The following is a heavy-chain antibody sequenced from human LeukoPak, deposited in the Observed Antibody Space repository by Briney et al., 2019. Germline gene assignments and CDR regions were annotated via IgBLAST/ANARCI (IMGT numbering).Heavy chain of an antibody. CDR3: ARVGTVTNPDY. D-gene: IGHD4-17*01. V-gene: IGHV3-21*01. J-gene: IGHJ4*02. CDR2: ISSSSSYI. CDR1: GFTFSSYS. Sequence: GGSLRLSCAASGFTFSSYSMNWVRQAPGKGLEWVSSISSSSSYIYYADSVKGRFTISRDNAKNSLCLQMNSLRAEDTAVYYCARVGTVTNPDYWGQGTLVTVSS.